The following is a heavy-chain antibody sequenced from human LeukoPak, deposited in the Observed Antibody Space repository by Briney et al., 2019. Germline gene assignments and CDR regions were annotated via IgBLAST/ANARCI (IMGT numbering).Heavy chain of an antibody. Sequence: GGSLRLSCEASGFRFGGFWMNWVRQAPGKGPERVANINQDGSEKLYVDSVKGRFTISRDNAKNSLYLQMNSLRVEDTAVYYCTRDVREAYDIWGHGTMATVSS. D-gene: IGHD3-16*01. J-gene: IGHJ3*02. CDR1: GFRFGGFW. CDR2: INQDGSEK. CDR3: TRDVREAYDI. V-gene: IGHV3-7*01.